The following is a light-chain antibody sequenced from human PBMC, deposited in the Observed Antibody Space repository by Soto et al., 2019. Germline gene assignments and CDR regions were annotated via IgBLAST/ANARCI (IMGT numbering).Light chain of an antibody. CDR3: QQRSNWPPT. CDR1: QSVSSY. CDR2: DAS. J-gene: IGKJ5*01. V-gene: IGKV3-11*01. Sequence: EIVLTQSPATLSLSPGERATLSCRASQSVSSYLAWYQQKPGQAPRLLIYDASNRATGFPARFSGSGSGTDFTLTISSLDPEDFAVYHCQQRSNWPPTFGQGTRLEIK.